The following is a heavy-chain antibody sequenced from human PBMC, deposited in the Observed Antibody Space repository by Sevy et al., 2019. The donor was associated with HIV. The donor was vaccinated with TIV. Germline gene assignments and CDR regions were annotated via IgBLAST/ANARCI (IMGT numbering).Heavy chain of an antibody. D-gene: IGHD1-26*01. CDR3: TRGDPIVPPAGYYYHMDV. CDR1: GLTFRSYD. Sequence: GGSLRLSCAASGLTFRSYDMFWVRQAPGKGLVWVSRINSDGSSTPYADSVKGRFTISRDNAKNTLYLQLNRLGAEDTAVYYCTRGDPIVPPAGYYYHMDVWGKGTTVTVSS. V-gene: IGHV3-74*01. J-gene: IGHJ6*03. CDR2: INSDGSST.